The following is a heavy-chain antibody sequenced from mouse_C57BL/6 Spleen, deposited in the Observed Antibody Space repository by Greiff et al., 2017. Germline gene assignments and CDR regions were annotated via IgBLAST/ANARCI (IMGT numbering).Heavy chain of an antibody. D-gene: IGHD2-3*01. CDR3: ARRGYDQGFAY. CDR1: GYTFTTYP. CDR2: FHPYNDDT. V-gene: IGHV1-47*01. Sequence: VKLMESGAELVKPGASVKMSCKASGYTFTTYPIEWMKQNPGKSLEWIGNFHPYNDDTKYNEKFKGKATLTVEKSSSTVYLELSRLTSDDSAVYYCARRGYDQGFAYWGQGTLVTVSA. J-gene: IGHJ3*01.